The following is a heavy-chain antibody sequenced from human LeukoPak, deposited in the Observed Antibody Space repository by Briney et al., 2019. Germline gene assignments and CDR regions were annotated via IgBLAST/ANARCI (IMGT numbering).Heavy chain of an antibody. V-gene: IGHV4-39*07. J-gene: IGHJ5*02. CDR3: ARDKAATDLDP. Sequence: PSETLSLTCTVSTDSMRSYYWGWIRQPPGKGLEWIGSIYYSGSTYYNPSLKSRVTISVDTSKNQFSLKLSSVTAADTAVYYCARDKAATDLDPWGQGTLVTVSS. CDR2: IYYSGST. CDR1: TDSMRSYY. D-gene: IGHD2-15*01.